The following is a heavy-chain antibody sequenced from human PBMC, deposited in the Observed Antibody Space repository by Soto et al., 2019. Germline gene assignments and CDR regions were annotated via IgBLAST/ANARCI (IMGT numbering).Heavy chain of an antibody. V-gene: IGHV3-30-3*01. Sequence: GGSLRLSCAASGFTFSSYAMHWVRQAPGKGLELVAVISYDGSNKYYADSVKVRFTISRDTSKNTLYLQMNSLRAEDTAVDYGARVHRIAAAGTFDYWGQGTLVTVSS. J-gene: IGHJ4*02. CDR3: ARVHRIAAAGTFDY. CDR1: GFTFSSYA. D-gene: IGHD6-13*01. CDR2: ISYDGSNK.